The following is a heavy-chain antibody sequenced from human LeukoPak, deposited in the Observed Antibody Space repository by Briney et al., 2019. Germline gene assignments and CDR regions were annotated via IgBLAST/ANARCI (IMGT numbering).Heavy chain of an antibody. J-gene: IGHJ4*02. CDR3: ARDLSDYGGNSGYFDY. D-gene: IGHD4-23*01. V-gene: IGHV3-48*03. CDR2: ISSSGSTI. CDR1: GFTFSSYE. Sequence: GGSLRLSCAASGFTFSSYEMNWVRQAPGKGLEWVSYISSSGSTIYYADSVKGRFTISRDNSKNTLYLQMNSLRAEDTAVYYCARDLSDYGGNSGYFDYWGQGTLVTVSS.